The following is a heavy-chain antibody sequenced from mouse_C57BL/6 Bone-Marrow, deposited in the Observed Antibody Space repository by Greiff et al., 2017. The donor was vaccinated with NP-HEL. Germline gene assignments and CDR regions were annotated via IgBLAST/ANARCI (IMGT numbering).Heavy chain of an antibody. CDR1: GFPITSGYY. J-gene: IGHJ2*01. D-gene: IGHD3-2*02. CDR3: AGDSSGNGDFDN. Sequence: KLQESGPGLVKPSQSLFLTCSITGFPITSGYYWFWIRQPPGKLLEWMGYITHSGETFYNPSLQTPLSFTRETSKNQFFIQWKSVTTEDTAMYYCAGDSSGNGDFDNWGQGTTLTVTS. V-gene: IGHV12-3*01. CDR2: ITHSGET.